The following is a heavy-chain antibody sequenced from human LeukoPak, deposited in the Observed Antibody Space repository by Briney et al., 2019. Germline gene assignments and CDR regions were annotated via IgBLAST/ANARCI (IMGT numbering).Heavy chain of an antibody. Sequence: GGSLRLSCAASGFTFSSYEMNWVRQAPGKGLEWISYIGTFGTVIHYAGSVRGRFTISRDNAKNSLYLQMNSLRAEDTAVYYCAREGNSSAYPFDYWGQGSLVTVSS. D-gene: IGHD3-22*01. V-gene: IGHV3-48*03. J-gene: IGHJ4*02. CDR2: IGTFGTVI. CDR3: AREGNSSAYPFDY. CDR1: GFTFSSYE.